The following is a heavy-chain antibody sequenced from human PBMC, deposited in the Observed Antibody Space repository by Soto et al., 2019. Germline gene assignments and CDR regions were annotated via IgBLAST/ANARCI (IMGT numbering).Heavy chain of an antibody. CDR1: GFTFSSYS. CDR3: ARESTDYYGMDV. V-gene: IGHV3-48*02. J-gene: IGHJ6*02. Sequence: EVQLVESGGGLVQPGGSLRLSCAASGFTFSSYSMNWVRQAPGTGLEWVSYISSSSSTIYYADSVKGRFTISRDNAKNSLYLQMNSLSDEDTAGYYCARESTDYYGMDVWGQGTTVTVSS. CDR2: ISSSSSTI.